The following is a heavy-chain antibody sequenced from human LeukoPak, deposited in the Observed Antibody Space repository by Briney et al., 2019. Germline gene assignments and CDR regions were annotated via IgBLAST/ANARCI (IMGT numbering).Heavy chain of an antibody. D-gene: IGHD4-17*01. V-gene: IGHV3-7*03. J-gene: IGHJ6*02. CDR3: ARVMTTVTTGVYYGMDV. CDR2: IKYDGSEK. Sequence: SGGSLRLSCTASGLSFSGQWMNWVRQSPGQGLEWVANIKYDGSEKYYVDSVKGRFTISRDNAKNSLYLQMNSLRAEDTAVYYCARVMTTVTTGVYYGMDVWGQGTTVTVSS. CDR1: GLSFSGQW.